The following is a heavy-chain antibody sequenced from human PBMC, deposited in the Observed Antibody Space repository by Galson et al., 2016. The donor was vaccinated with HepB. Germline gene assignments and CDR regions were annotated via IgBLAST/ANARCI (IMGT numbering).Heavy chain of an antibody. J-gene: IGHJ4*02. D-gene: IGHD4-17*01. CDR3: ATDSRYGDPGFFDH. CDR2: ISKSGST. Sequence: LSLPCSVSGDSIDSLSYHWTWIRQVPGKGLEWIGYISKSGSTNYNPSLKGRLTLSIDTSKNEFSVRLTSVTAADTAFYYCATDSRYGDPGFFDHWGLGTLVTVSS. CDR1: GDSIDSLSYH. V-gene: IGHV4-31*03.